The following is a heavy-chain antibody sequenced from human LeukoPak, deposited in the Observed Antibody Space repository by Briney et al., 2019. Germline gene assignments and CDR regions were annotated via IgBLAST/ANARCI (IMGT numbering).Heavy chain of an antibody. V-gene: IGHV1-2*02. CDR2: INPNSGGS. Sequence: ASVKVSCKASGYTFTGYYMHWVRPAPGQGLEWMGWINPNSGGSNYAQKFQGRVTMTRDTSISTAYMELSRLRSDDTAVYYCARDYLGSGSFGYWGQGTLVTVSS. D-gene: IGHD3-10*01. CDR3: ARDYLGSGSFGY. J-gene: IGHJ4*02. CDR1: GYTFTGYY.